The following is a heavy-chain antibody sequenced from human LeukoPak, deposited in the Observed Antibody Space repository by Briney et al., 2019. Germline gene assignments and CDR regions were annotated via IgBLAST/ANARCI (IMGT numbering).Heavy chain of an antibody. V-gene: IGHV3-23*01. Sequence: GGSLRLSCAASGFTFSSCAMSWVRQAPGKGLEWVSAISGSGGTTYYADSVKGRFTISRDNSKNTLYLQMNSLRAEDTAVYYCAKATIFGVVDYFDYWGQGTLVTVSS. CDR3: AKATIFGVVDYFDY. CDR2: ISGSGGTT. D-gene: IGHD3-3*01. J-gene: IGHJ4*02. CDR1: GFTFSSCA.